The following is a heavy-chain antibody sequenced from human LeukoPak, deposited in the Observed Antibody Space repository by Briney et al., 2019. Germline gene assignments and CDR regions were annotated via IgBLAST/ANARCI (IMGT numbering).Heavy chain of an antibody. D-gene: IGHD6-19*01. J-gene: IGHJ2*01. CDR3: ARVSTYSSGWYRNDYWYFDL. V-gene: IGHV4-59*01. Sequence: PSETLSLTCTVSGGSISSYYWSWIRQPPGKGLEWIGYIYYSGSTNYNPSLKSRVTISVDTSKNRFSLKLSSVTAADTAVYYCARVSTYSSGWYRNDYWYFDLWGRGTLVTVSS. CDR1: GGSISSYY. CDR2: IYYSGST.